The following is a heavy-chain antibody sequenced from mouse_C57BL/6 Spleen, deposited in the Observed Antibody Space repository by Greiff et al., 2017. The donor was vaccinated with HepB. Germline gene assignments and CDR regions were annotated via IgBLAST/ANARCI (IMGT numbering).Heavy chain of an antibody. J-gene: IGHJ4*01. V-gene: IGHV5-6*01. CDR1: GFTFSSYG. CDR3: ARHGYYGSSDYYAMDY. CDR2: ISSGGSYT. D-gene: IGHD1-1*01. Sequence: EVKVVESGGDLVKPGGSLKLSCAASGFTFSSYGMSWVRQTPDKRLEWVATISSGGSYTYYPDSVKGRFTISRDNAKNTLYLQMSSLKSEDTAMYYCARHGYYGSSDYYAMDYWGQGTSVTVSS.